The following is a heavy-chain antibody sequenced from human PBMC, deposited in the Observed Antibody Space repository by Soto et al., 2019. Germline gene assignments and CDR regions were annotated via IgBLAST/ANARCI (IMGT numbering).Heavy chain of an antibody. CDR1: GGSISSSSYY. CDR3: ARDDAIFGVVHAFDI. CDR2: IYYSGST. Sequence: PSETLSLTCTVSGGSISSSSYYWGWIRQPPGKGLDWIGSIYYSGSTYYNPSLKSRVTISVDTSKNQFSLKLSSVTAADTAVYYCARDDAIFGVVHAFDIWGQGTMVTVSS. J-gene: IGHJ3*02. D-gene: IGHD3-3*01. V-gene: IGHV4-39*02.